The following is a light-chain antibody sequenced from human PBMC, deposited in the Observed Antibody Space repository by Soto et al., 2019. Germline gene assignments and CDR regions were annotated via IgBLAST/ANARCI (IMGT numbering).Light chain of an antibody. V-gene: IGKV1-5*01. CDR1: QSISMS. CDR3: HKYNTYWT. Sequence: DIQMIQSPSTLSASVGDRVTITCRSSQSISMSLAWYQQKPGKAPKLLIYDVSSLESGVPSRFGGSGSGTEFTLTISSLQPDDFATYYCHKYNTYWTFGQGTKVDIK. J-gene: IGKJ1*01. CDR2: DVS.